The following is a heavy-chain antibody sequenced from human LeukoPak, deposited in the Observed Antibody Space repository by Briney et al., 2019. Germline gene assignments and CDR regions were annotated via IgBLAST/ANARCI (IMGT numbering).Heavy chain of an antibody. Sequence: GGSLRLSCAASGFIFSSYAMPWVRQAPGKGLEWVAVVSYDGVNKNYADSVKGRFTISRDNSKNTLYLQMNSLRTEDTAVYYCARGYYYDGSGYCDYWGQGSLVTVSS. CDR3: ARGYYYDGSGYCDY. D-gene: IGHD3-22*01. V-gene: IGHV3-30*04. CDR1: GFIFSSYA. J-gene: IGHJ4*02. CDR2: VSYDGVNK.